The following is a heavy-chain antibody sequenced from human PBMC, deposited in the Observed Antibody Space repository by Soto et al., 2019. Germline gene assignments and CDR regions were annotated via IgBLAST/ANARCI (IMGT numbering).Heavy chain of an antibody. CDR1: GFTFSKFV. J-gene: IGHJ6*02. CDR3: TKASSDRHHMDV. V-gene: IGHV3-23*01. CDR2: ITATGGDT. Sequence: EVQLLESGGGLVQPGGSLRLSCAASGFTFSKFVMRWVRQTPGKGLEWVSTITATGGDTYYTDSVKGRFTISRDNSKNTLYLQMSSLRAEDTALYYCTKASSDRHHMDVWGQGPTVTVSS.